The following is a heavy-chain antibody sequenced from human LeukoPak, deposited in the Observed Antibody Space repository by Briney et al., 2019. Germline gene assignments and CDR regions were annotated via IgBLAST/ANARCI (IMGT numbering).Heavy chain of an antibody. V-gene: IGHV4-59*01. D-gene: IGHD5-18*01. CDR2: IYYSGST. CDR1: GGSISSYY. Sequence: SETLSLTCTVSGGSISSYYWSWIRQPPGKGLEWIGYIYYSGSTNYNPSLKSRVTISVDTSKNQFSLKLSSVTAADTAVYYCARVKVDTAMVDAFDIWGQGIMVTVSS. J-gene: IGHJ3*02. CDR3: ARVKVDTAMVDAFDI.